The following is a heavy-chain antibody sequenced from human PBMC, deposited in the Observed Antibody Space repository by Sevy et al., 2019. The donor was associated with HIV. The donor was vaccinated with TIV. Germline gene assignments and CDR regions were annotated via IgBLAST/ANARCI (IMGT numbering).Heavy chain of an antibody. J-gene: IGHJ4*02. CDR1: GFSVNSNY. CDR2: IYSDETT. V-gene: IGHV3-66*01. CDR3: ARGKSGYGYALNY. Sequence: GGSLRLSCAASGFSVNSNYMTWVRQAPGKGLEGVSVIYSDETTYHADSVKDRFTISRDNSENMLYLQMSSLRAEDTAIYYCARGKSGYGYALNYWGQGTLVTVSS. D-gene: IGHD5-18*01.